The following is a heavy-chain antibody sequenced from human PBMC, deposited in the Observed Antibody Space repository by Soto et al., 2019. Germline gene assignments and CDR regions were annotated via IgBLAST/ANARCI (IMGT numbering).Heavy chain of an antibody. CDR2: IYYSGST. CDR1: CGSIISYY. Sequence: PSETLSLTCTVSCGSIISYYWSWIRQPPGKGLEWIGYIYYSGSTNYNPSLKSRVTISVDTSKNQFSLKLSSVTAADTAVYYCARDPVAGRYYYYYGMDVWGQGTTVTVSS. D-gene: IGHD6-19*01. CDR3: ARDPVAGRYYYYYGMDV. V-gene: IGHV4-59*01. J-gene: IGHJ6*02.